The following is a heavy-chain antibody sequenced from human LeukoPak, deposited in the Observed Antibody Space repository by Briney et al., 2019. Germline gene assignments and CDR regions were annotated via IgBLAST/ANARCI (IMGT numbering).Heavy chain of an antibody. CDR3: ARSFDY. CDR1: GYSISSGYY. V-gene: IGHV4-38-2*02. CDR2: IYHSGST. J-gene: IGHJ4*02. Sequence: PSETLSLTCTVSGYSISSGYYWGWIRQPPGKGLEWIGSIYHSGSTYYNPSLKSRVTISVDTSRNQFSLKLSSVTAADTAVYYCARSFDYWSQGTLVTVSS.